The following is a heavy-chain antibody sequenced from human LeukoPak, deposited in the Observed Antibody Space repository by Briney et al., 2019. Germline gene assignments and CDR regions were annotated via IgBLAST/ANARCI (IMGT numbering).Heavy chain of an antibody. D-gene: IGHD2-2*01. J-gene: IGHJ3*02. V-gene: IGHV3-30*02. CDR3: AKDLTFYCSSTSCDAFDI. CDR1: GFTFSSYG. CDR2: IRYDGSNK. Sequence: GGSLRLSCAASGFTFSSYGMHWVRQAPGKGLKWVAFIRYDGSNKYYADSVKGRFTISRDNSKNTLYLQMNSLRAEDTAVYYCAKDLTFYCSSTSCDAFDIWGQGTMVTVSS.